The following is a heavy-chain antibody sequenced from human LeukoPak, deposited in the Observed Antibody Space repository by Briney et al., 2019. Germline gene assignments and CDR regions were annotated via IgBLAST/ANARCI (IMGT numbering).Heavy chain of an antibody. V-gene: IGHV4-30-2*01. CDR2: IYHSGST. Sequence: SQTLSLTCAVSGGSISSGGYSWSWIRQPPGKGLEWIGYIYHSGSTYYNPSLKSRVTISVDRSKNQFSLKLISVTAADTAVYYCARDDSSGWYYFDSWGQGTLVTVSS. CDR3: ARDDSSGWYYFDS. J-gene: IGHJ4*02. D-gene: IGHD6-19*01. CDR1: GGSISSGGYS.